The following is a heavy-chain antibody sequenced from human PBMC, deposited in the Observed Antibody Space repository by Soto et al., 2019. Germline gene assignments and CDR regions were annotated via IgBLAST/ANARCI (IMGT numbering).Heavy chain of an antibody. CDR2: IYYSGST. V-gene: IGHV4-39*01. J-gene: IGHJ4*02. CDR1: GGSISSSSYY. D-gene: IGHD1-1*01. CDR3: ARPDISTGSNDY. Sequence: SETLSLTCTVSGGSISSSSYYWVWIRQPPGKGLEWIGSIYYSGSTYYNPSLKSRVTISVDTSKNQFSLKLSSVTAADTAVYYCARPDISTGSNDYWGQGTLVTVSS.